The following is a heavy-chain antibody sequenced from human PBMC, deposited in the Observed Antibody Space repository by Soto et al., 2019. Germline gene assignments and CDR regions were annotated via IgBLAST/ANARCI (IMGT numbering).Heavy chain of an antibody. J-gene: IGHJ5*02. D-gene: IGHD3-16*01. Sequence: PSETLSLTCAVYGGSFSGYYWSWIRQPPGKGLEWIGEINHSGSTNYNPSLKSRVTISVDTSKNQFSLKLSSVTAADTAVYYCARDALFLLGQPSLNWFDPWGQGTLVTVSS. V-gene: IGHV4-34*01. CDR1: GGSFSGYY. CDR3: ARDALFLLGQPSLNWFDP. CDR2: INHSGST.